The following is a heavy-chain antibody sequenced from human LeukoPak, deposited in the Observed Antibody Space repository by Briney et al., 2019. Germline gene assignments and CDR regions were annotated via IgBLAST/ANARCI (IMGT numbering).Heavy chain of an antibody. CDR1: GFXFSNYG. CDR2: IWYDGSNE. V-gene: IGHV3-33*01. J-gene: IGHJ4*02. D-gene: IGHD3-22*01. Sequence: PGRSLRLSCVASGFXFSNYGIHWVRQAPGKGLEWVALIWYDGSNEYYADSVKGRFTISRDTSKNTLYLQMNSLRAEDTAVYYCARAYYYDVSVTPDYWGQGTLVTVSS. CDR3: ARAYYYDVSVTPDY.